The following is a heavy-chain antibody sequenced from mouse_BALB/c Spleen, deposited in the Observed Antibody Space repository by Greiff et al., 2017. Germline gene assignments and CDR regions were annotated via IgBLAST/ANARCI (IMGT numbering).Heavy chain of an antibody. CDR2: IRNKANGYTT. CDR3: ARDYYGSSYEGFAY. Sequence: EVQVVESGGGLVQPGGSLRLSCATSGFTFTDYYMSWVRQPPGKALEWLGFIRNKANGYTTEYSASVKGRFTISRDNSQSILYLQMNTLRAEDSATYYCARDYYGSSYEGFAYWGQGTLVTVSA. D-gene: IGHD1-1*01. CDR1: GFTFTDYY. J-gene: IGHJ3*01. V-gene: IGHV7-3*02.